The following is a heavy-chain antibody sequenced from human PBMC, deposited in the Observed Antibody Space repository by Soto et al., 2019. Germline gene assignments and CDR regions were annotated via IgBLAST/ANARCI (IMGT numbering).Heavy chain of an antibody. CDR3: AKGGIGWFDP. D-gene: IGHD2-21*01. V-gene: IGHV3-23*01. CDR2: ISCDGGNT. CDR1: GFTFSSSA. Sequence: PGGSLRLSCAASGFTFSSSAMNWVRQAPGRGLEWVSTISCDGGNTYYPHSVKGRFTISRDNSKNTLYLQMNSLRAEDAAVYYCAKGGIGWFDPWGQGTLVTVSS. J-gene: IGHJ5*02.